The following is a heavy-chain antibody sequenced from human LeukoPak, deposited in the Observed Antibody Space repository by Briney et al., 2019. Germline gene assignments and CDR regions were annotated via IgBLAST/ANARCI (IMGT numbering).Heavy chain of an antibody. V-gene: IGHV3-49*03. D-gene: IGHD3-22*01. Sequence: GRSLRLSCTASGFTFGDYAMSWFRQAPGKGLEWVGFIRSKAYGGTTEYAASVKGRFTISRDDSKSIAYLQMNSLKTEDTAVYYCTRNYRRWLNDYWGQGTLVTVSS. CDR3: TRNYRRWLNDY. CDR1: GFTFGDYA. J-gene: IGHJ4*02. CDR2: IRSKAYGGTT.